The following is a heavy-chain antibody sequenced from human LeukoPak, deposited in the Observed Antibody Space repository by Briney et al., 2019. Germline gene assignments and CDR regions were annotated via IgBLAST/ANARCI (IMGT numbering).Heavy chain of an antibody. D-gene: IGHD3-22*01. CDR3: ARDPTYYYDSSGYYYGDY. V-gene: IGHV3-30-3*01. CDR1: GFTFSNYA. Sequence: GGSLRLSCAASGFTFSNYAMSWVRQAPGKGLEWVAVISYDGSNKYYADSVKGRFTISRDNSKNTLYLQMNSLRAEDTAVYYCARDPTYYYDSSGYYYGDYWGQGTLVTVSS. J-gene: IGHJ4*02. CDR2: ISYDGSNK.